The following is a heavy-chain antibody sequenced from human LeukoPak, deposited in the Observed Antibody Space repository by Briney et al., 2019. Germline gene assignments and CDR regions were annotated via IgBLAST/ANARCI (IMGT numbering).Heavy chain of an antibody. CDR1: GGSISSGSYY. V-gene: IGHV4-61*02. J-gene: IGHJ5*02. D-gene: IGHD2-2*01. CDR3: ATDKYCSTTSCSFPNWFDP. CDR2: MQPSGIT. Sequence: SQTLSLTCTVSGGSISSGSYYWSWIRQPAGKGLEWIGRMQPSGITHYNPSLMSRVTMSVDTSKNQFSLKLSSVTAADTAVYYRATDKYCSTTSCSFPNWFDPWGQGTLVTVSS.